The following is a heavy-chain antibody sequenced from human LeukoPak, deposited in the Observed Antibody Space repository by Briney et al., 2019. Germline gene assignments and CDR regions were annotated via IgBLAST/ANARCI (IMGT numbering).Heavy chain of an antibody. V-gene: IGHV3-23*01. D-gene: IGHD2-2*01. CDR3: AIDQRTSSIKGAFDI. CDR1: GFPFSSYA. J-gene: IGHJ3*02. CDR2: ISGSGGST. Sequence: PGGSLRLSCAASGFPFSSYAMSWVRQAPGKGLEGGSAISGSGGSTYYADSVKGRFTISRDNSKNTLYLQMNSLRAEDTAVYYCAIDQRTSSIKGAFDIWGQGTMVTVSS.